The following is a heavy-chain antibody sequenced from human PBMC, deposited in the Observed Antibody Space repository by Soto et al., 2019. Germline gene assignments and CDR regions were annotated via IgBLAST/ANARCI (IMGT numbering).Heavy chain of an antibody. CDR2: IWYDGSNK. J-gene: IGHJ1*01. CDR3: ARGDGDGYSYEYFQH. D-gene: IGHD2-15*01. CDR1: GFTFSSYG. Sequence: GGSLRLSCAASGFTFSSYGMHWVRQAPGKGLEWVAVIWYDGSNKYYADSVKGRFTISRDNSKNTLYLQMNSLRAEDTAVYYCARGDGDGYSYEYFQHWGQGTLVTVSS. V-gene: IGHV3-33*01.